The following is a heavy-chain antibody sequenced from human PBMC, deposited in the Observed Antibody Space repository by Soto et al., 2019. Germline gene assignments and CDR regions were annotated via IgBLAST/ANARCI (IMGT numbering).Heavy chain of an antibody. CDR1: GGTFSSYA. D-gene: IGHD3-22*01. CDR2: IIPIFGTA. J-gene: IGHJ4*02. CDR3: ARAYYDSSGYYYVRSWYFDY. V-gene: IGHV1-69*13. Sequence: GASVKVSCKASGGTFSSYAISWVRQAPGQGLEWMGGIIPIFGTANYAQKFQGRVTITADESTSTAYMELSSLRSDDTAVYYCARAYYDSSGYYYVRSWYFDYWGQGTLVTVSS.